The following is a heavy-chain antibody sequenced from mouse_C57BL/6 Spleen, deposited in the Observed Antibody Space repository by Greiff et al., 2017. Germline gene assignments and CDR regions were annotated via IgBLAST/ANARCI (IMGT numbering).Heavy chain of an antibody. CDR3: ASWTAQTFDY. D-gene: IGHD3-2*02. J-gene: IGHJ2*01. V-gene: IGHV1-72*01. CDR1: GYTFTSYW. Sequence: QVQLQQPGAELVKPGASVKLSCKASGYTFTSYWMHWVKQRPGRGLEWIGRIDPNSGGTKYNKKFKSKATLTVDKPSSTAYMQLSSLTSEDSAVYYCASWTAQTFDYWGQGTTLTVSS. CDR2: IDPNSGGT.